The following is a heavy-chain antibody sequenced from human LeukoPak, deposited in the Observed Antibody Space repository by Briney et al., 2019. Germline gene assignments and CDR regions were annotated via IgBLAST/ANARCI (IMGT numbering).Heavy chain of an antibody. Sequence: GGSLRLSCAASGFTFSSYAMHWVRQAPGKGLEWVAVISYDGSNKYYADSVKGRFTISRDNSKSTLYLQMNSLRSEDTAVYYCARGRGGDGYNWLCYSDYWGQGTLVTVSS. CDR3: ARGRGGDGYNWLCYSDY. CDR2: ISYDGSNK. V-gene: IGHV3-30-3*01. CDR1: GFTFSSYA. D-gene: IGHD5-24*01. J-gene: IGHJ4*02.